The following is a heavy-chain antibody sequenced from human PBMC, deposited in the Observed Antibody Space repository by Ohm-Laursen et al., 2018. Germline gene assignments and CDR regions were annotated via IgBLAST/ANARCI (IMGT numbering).Heavy chain of an antibody. CDR2: INHDGREN. V-gene: IGHV3-7*01. CDR1: GFTFSDYY. Sequence: SLRLSCAASGFTFSDYYMSWIRQAPGKGLEWVANINHDGRENYYVDSVKGRFTISRDNAKNSLYLQMNSLRAEDTAVYYCARDLGSTPNYWGQGTLLTVSS. D-gene: IGHD2-2*01. CDR3: ARDLGSTPNY. J-gene: IGHJ4*02.